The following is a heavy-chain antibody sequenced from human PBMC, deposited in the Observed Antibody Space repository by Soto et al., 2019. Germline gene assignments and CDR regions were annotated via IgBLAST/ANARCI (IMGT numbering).Heavy chain of an antibody. CDR1: GYTFIGYY. J-gene: IGHJ6*02. CDR3: ARVGGGLASLGYYGMDV. D-gene: IGHD3-10*01. CDR2: INPNSGGT. Sequence: ASVKVSCKASGYTFIGYYIHWVRQAPGQGLEWMGWINPNSGGTNYAQRFQCWVTMTRDRSISPAYMELSRLKSDDTAVYYCARVGGGLASLGYYGMDVWGQGTTVTVSS. V-gene: IGHV1-2*04.